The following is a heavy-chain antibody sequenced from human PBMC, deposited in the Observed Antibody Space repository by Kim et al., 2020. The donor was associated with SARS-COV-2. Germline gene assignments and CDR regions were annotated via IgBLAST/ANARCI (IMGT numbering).Heavy chain of an antibody. J-gene: IGHJ4*02. CDR1: GFSFSRYG. CDR2: VSYDGVTK. V-gene: IGHV3-30*18. CDR3: AKSMQQVVTRSLDS. Sequence: GGSLRLSCAASGFSFSRYGMVWVRQAPGKGLEWVAVVSYDGVTKVHADSVKGRFIISRDNPENMLYLQMNSLRTEDTAFYYCAKSMQQVVTRSLDSWGQG.